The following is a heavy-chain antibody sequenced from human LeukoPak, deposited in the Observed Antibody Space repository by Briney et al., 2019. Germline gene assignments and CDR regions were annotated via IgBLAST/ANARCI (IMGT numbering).Heavy chain of an antibody. CDR1: SGSITDYH. Sequence: SETLSPTCTVSSGSITDYHWSWIRQPPGKGLEWIGHIFYSGSTNYNASLKSRVTISLDTSKSQFSLEVTSVTAADTAMYYCARHSLDWEILGNDAFDIWGQGTMVTVS. D-gene: IGHD1-26*01. V-gene: IGHV4-59*08. CDR2: IFYSGST. CDR3: ARHSLDWEILGNDAFDI. J-gene: IGHJ3*02.